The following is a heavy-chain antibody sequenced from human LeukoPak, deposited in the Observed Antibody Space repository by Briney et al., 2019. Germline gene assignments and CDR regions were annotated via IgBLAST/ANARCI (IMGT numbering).Heavy chain of an antibody. D-gene: IGHD2-15*01. Sequence: ASVKVSCKASGYTFTSYDVNWVRRATGQGLEWMGWMNPNSGNTGYAQKFQGRVAMTRNTSISTAYMELSSLRSEDTAVYYCARGRGVVVAATLSYWGQGTLVTVSS. CDR1: GYTFTSYD. CDR2: MNPNSGNT. CDR3: ARGRGVVVAATLSY. J-gene: IGHJ4*02. V-gene: IGHV1-8*01.